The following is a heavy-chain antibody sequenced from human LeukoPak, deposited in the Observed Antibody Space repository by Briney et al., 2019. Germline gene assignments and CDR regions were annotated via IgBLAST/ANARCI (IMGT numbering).Heavy chain of an antibody. Sequence: SETLSLTCTVSGGSISSGGYYWSWIRQHPGKGLEWIGYIYYGGSTYYNPSLKSRVTISVDTSKNQFSLKLSSVTAADTAVCYCARLAPSNYHGGSGYLDYWGQGTLVTVSS. CDR3: ARLAPSNYHGGSGYLDY. CDR1: GGSISSGGYY. CDR2: IYYGGST. J-gene: IGHJ4*02. D-gene: IGHD3-22*01. V-gene: IGHV4-31*03.